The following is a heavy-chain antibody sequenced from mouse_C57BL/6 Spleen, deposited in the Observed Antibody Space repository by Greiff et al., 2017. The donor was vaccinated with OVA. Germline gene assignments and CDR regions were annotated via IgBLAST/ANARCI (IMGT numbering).Heavy chain of an antibody. CDR2: IDPGTGGT. CDR3: ASYGSYGDVYFEC. J-gene: IGHJ2*01. CDR1: GYSFTDYY. D-gene: IGHD2-1*01. V-gene: IGHV1-43*01. Sequence: VQLMESGPELVKPGASVKMSCKASGYSFTDYYMHWVKQSSEKSLEWIGEIDPGTGGTSYNPKFQGKATLTVDKSSSTAYMQLKSLTAEDSAVYSCASYGSYGDVYFECWGKGTTLTVSS.